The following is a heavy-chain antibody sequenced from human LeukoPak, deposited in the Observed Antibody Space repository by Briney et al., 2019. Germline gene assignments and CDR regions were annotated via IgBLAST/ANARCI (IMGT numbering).Heavy chain of an antibody. D-gene: IGHD2-15*01. CDR1: GGSITNINYY. J-gene: IGHJ4*02. CDR3: AREGYCSGGTCYGWIPIDY. Sequence: SETLSLTCTVSGGSITNINYYWGWRRQPPGRGLEWVGSIYYSGGTYYNPSLKGRVTISVGASNNQFSLKRDSVTAADTAVYYCAREGYCSGGTCYGWIPIDYWGQETLVTVSS. V-gene: IGHV4-39*07. CDR2: IYYSGGT.